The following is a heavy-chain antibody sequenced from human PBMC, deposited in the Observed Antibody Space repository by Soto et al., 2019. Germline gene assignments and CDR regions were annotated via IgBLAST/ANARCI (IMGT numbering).Heavy chain of an antibody. CDR2: IYYTGST. Sequence: SETLSLTCTVSGGSVNSDSYYWTWIRQPPGKGLEWIGYIYYTGSTNYNPSLESRVTISLDTSRNQFSLQLNSVTAADTAVYYCARSSMVPVDYFDFWGQGTVVTVSS. V-gene: IGHV4-61*01. CDR1: GGSVNSDSYY. CDR3: ARSSMVPVDYFDF. J-gene: IGHJ4*02. D-gene: IGHD3-10*01.